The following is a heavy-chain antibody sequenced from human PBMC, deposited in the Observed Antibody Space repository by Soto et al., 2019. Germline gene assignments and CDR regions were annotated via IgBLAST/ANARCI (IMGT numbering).Heavy chain of an antibody. V-gene: IGHV4-31*03. J-gene: IGHJ6*02. CDR3: ARDRLMATAGTARHYFGLDV. Sequence: SETLSLTCTVSGGSIGSGGYYWSWVRQNPRRGLEWIGNIYYSGNTYYNPSLKSRLTISVDTSKNQFSLNLSSATAADTAVYYCARDRLMATAGTARHYFGLDVWGQGTTVTVSS. D-gene: IGHD5-18*01. CDR1: GGSIGSGGYY. CDR2: IYYSGNT.